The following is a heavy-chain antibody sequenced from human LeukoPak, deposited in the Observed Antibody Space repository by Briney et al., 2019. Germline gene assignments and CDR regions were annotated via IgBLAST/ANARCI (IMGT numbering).Heavy chain of an antibody. D-gene: IGHD5-24*01. CDR2: ISGSTSYT. CDR3: AREMATIVNQFDY. Sequence: KPGGSLRLSCAASGFTFSAYYMSWIRQAPGKGLEWVSYISGSTSYTSYADSVKGRFTISRDNAKNSLYLQMNGLRAEDTAVYYCAREMATIVNQFDYWGQGTLVTVSS. J-gene: IGHJ4*02. CDR1: GFTFSAYY. V-gene: IGHV3-11*05.